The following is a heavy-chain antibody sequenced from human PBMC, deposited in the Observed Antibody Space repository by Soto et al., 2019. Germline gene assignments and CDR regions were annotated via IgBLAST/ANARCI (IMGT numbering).Heavy chain of an antibody. J-gene: IGHJ4*02. CDR3: ARDLGSGYDPGDY. Sequence: QVQLVQSGAEVKKPGSSVKVSCKASGGTFNSYVFNWVPQAPGQGLEWMGGIISIFGTPNYGQKFQGRVTITADESTSTGFMELSSLTSEDTAIYYCARDLGSGYDPGDYWGQGTLVTVSS. CDR1: GGTFNSYV. CDR2: IISIFGTP. V-gene: IGHV1-69*12. D-gene: IGHD5-12*01.